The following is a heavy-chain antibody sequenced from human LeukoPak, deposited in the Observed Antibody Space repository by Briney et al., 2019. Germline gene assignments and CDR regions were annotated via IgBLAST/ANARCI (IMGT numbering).Heavy chain of an antibody. V-gene: IGHV3-30*02. CDR2: IRYDGSNK. CDR3: AKEAWELLPAPPDY. D-gene: IGHD1-26*01. CDR1: GFTFSSYG. J-gene: IGHJ4*02. Sequence: GGSLRLSCAASGFTFSSYGMHWVRQAPGKGLEWVAFIRYDGSNKYYADSVKGRFTISRDNSKNTLYLHVNSLRPEDTAVYYCAKEAWELLPAPPDYWGQGTLVTVSS.